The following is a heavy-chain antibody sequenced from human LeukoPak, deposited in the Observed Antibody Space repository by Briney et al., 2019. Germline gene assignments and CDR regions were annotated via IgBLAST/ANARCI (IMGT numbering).Heavy chain of an antibody. D-gene: IGHD5-12*01. J-gene: IGHJ4*02. CDR1: RGSISGSICSYY. CDR2: ISSSGSV. Sequence: SETLSLTCTVSRGSISGSICSYYWSWLRQPPGKGLEWIGYISSSGSVNDNPSLRSRVTISVDTSKNQFFLNLSSVSAADTAVYYCARIPLGYSGAYYFDYWGQGTLVTVS. CDR3: ARIPLGYSGAYYFDY. V-gene: IGHV4-4*09.